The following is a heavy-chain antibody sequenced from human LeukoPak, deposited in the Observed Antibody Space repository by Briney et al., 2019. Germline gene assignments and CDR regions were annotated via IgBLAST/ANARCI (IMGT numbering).Heavy chain of an antibody. D-gene: IGHD6-19*01. J-gene: IGHJ4*02. V-gene: IGHV4-39*02. CDR2: IYYSGST. Sequence: SETLSLTCTVSGGSISSSSYYWGWIRRPPGKGLEWIGSIYYSGSTYYNPSLKSRVTISVDTSKNQFSLKLSSVTAADTAVYYCAREEGVAGTGAYYFDYWGQGTLVTVSS. CDR1: GGSISSSSYY. CDR3: AREEGVAGTGAYYFDY.